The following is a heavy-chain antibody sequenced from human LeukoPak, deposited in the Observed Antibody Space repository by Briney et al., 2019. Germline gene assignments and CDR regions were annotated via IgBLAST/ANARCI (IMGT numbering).Heavy chain of an antibody. CDR3: ARDPDCSGGSCYSLDAFDI. Sequence: SETLSLTCAVSGGSVSSNNFYWSWIRQPPGKGLECIGSIYYSGSTYYNPSLKSRVTISVDTSKNQFSLKLSSVAAADTAVYYCARDPDCSGGSCYSLDAFDIWGQGTMVTVSS. J-gene: IGHJ3*02. CDR1: GGSVSSNNFY. D-gene: IGHD2-15*01. V-gene: IGHV4-39*02. CDR2: IYYSGST.